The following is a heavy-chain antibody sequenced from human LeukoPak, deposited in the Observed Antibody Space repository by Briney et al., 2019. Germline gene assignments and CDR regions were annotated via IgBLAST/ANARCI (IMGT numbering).Heavy chain of an antibody. J-gene: IGHJ4*02. D-gene: IGHD4-11*01. V-gene: IGHV3-48*01. CDR2: ISSSSSTI. CDR3: AREGTTVTTFAFDY. Sequence: GGSLRLSCAASGFTFSSYSMNGVRHAPGGGGGWVSYISSSSSTIYYADSVKGRFTISRDNAKNSLYLQMNSLRAEDTAVYYCAREGTTVTTFAFDYWGQGTLVTVSS. CDR1: GFTFSSYS.